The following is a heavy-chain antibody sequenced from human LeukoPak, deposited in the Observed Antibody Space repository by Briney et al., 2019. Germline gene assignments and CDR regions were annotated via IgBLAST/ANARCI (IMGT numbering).Heavy chain of an antibody. J-gene: IGHJ6*03. V-gene: IGHV3-7*01. D-gene: IGHD5-24*01. CDR1: GFTFSSYW. CDR2: IKQDGSEK. Sequence: GGSLRLSCAASGFTFSSYWMSWVRQAPGKGLEWVANIKQDGSEKYYVDSGKGRFTISRDNAKNSLYLQMNSLRAEDTAVYYCARRDGYNILGEIYYYYYYMDVWGKGTTVTVSS. CDR3: ARRDGYNILGEIYYYYYYMDV.